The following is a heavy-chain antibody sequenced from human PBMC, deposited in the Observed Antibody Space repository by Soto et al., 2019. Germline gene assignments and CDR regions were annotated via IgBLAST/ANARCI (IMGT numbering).Heavy chain of an antibody. V-gene: IGHV3-21*01. CDR2: ISSSSSYI. D-gene: IGHD2-15*01. J-gene: IGHJ6*02. CDR3: ARVMRFAIVVVVAATIGENYGMDV. CDR1: GFTFSSYS. Sequence: GGSLRLSCAASGFTFSSYSMNWVRQAPGKGLEWVSSISSSSSYIYYPDSVKGRFTISRDNAKKSLYLEMNSLRAEDTAVYYCARVMRFAIVVVVAATIGENYGMDVWGQGTTVTVSS.